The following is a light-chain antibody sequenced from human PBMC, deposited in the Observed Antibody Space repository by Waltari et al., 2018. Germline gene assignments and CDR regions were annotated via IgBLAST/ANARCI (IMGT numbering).Light chain of an antibody. Sequence: EILLTQSPATLSVSPGERATLSCRASQNVNTNVAWYQQKPGQAPRLLIYGVSTRHTGIPDRFTGSGSGTDFTLTIDTLQSEDFAVYYCQQYNKWPPISFGQGTRLEIK. CDR2: GVS. V-gene: IGKV3-15*01. J-gene: IGKJ5*01. CDR3: QQYNKWPPIS. CDR1: QNVNTN.